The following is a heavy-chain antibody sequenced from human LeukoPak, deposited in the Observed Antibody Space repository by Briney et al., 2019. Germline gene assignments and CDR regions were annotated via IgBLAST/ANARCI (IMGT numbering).Heavy chain of an antibody. J-gene: IGHJ4*02. CDR2: ISGSDGNT. D-gene: IGHD3-22*01. CDR1: GFTFSSYG. V-gene: IGHV3-23*01. Sequence: PGGSLRLSCAASGFTFSSYGMHWVRQAPGKGLEWVSGISGSDGNTYYADFVKGRFTISRDNSKNTLFLQMNSLSAEDTAVYYCAKSLSSGYYYLDSYFDYWGQGILVTVSS. CDR3: AKSLSSGYYYLDSYFDY.